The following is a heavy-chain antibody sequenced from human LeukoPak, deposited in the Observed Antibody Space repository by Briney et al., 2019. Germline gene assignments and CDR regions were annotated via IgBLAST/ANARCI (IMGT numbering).Heavy chain of an antibody. D-gene: IGHD3-22*01. Sequence: GGSLRLSCAASGFTFSSYAMSWVRQAPGKGLEWVAFIRYDGSNKYYADSVKGRFTISRDNSKNTLYLQMNSLRAEDTAVYYCAKDYYDSSGYYWSWGQGTLVTVSS. J-gene: IGHJ5*02. CDR1: GFTFSSYA. CDR2: IRYDGSNK. V-gene: IGHV3-30*02. CDR3: AKDYYDSSGYYWS.